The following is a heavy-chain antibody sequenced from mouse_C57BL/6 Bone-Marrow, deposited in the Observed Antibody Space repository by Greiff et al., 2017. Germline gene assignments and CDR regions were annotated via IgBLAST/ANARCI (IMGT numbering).Heavy chain of an antibody. V-gene: IGHV1-63*01. CDR2: IYPGGGYT. CDR1: GYTFTNYW. CDR3: ARGNYGKDFDV. J-gene: IGHJ1*03. Sequence: QVQLQQSGAELVRPGTSVKMSCKASGYTFTNYWIGWAKQRPGHGLEWIGDIYPGGGYTNYNEKFKGKAPLTADKSSSTAYMQFSSLTSEDSAIYYGARGNYGKDFDVWGKGTTVTVSA. D-gene: IGHD1-1*01.